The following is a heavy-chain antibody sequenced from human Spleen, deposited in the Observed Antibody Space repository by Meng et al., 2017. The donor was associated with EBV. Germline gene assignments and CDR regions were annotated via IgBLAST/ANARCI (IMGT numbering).Heavy chain of an antibody. CDR1: GDSIRRFYY. J-gene: IGHJ4*02. V-gene: IGHV4-39*07. D-gene: IGHD2-8*01. Sequence: HLDVRGSVPGQWKPLATLSLTGTVAGDSIRRFYYWGWSRQPPGRGLEWIGSVHYTGSTYYSPSLKSRVTVSVDTSKNQFSLTMTSVTAADSALYYCATDKVETPMALDYWGQGSLVTVSS. CDR2: VHYTGST. CDR3: ATDKVETPMALDY.